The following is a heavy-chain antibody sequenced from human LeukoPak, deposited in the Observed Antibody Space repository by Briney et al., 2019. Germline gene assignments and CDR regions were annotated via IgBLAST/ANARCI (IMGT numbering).Heavy chain of an antibody. V-gene: IGHV4-31*03. J-gene: IGHJ4*02. CDR1: GGSISSGGYY. CDR3: ARGNLVAAAGTYYFDY. CDR2: IYYSGST. D-gene: IGHD6-13*01. Sequence: SETLSLTCTVSGGSISSGGYYWSWIRQHPGKGLEWIGYIYYSGSTYYNPSLKSRVTISVDTSKNQFSLKLSSVTAADTAVYYCARGNLVAAAGTYYFDYWGQGTLVTVSS.